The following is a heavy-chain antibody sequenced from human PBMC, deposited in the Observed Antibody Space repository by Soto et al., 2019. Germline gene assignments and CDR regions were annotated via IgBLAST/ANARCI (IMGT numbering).Heavy chain of an antibody. CDR3: ATHVDTAMVPSSV. D-gene: IGHD5-18*01. CDR1: RFTFSYYA. CDR2: ILSDGSKQ. V-gene: IGHV3-30-3*01. Sequence: GGSLRLSCAASRFTFSYYAMHWIRQAPGKGLEWMAVILSDGSKQYYAESVKGRFTISRDNSKSTLYLQMNSLRAEDTAVYYCATHVDTAMVPSSVWGNGTTVTVSS. J-gene: IGHJ6*04.